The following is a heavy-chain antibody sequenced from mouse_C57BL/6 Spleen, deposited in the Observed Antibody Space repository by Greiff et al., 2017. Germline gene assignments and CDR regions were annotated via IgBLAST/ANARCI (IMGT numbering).Heavy chain of an antibody. D-gene: IGHD1-1*01. Sequence: QVQLKESGAELVRPGTSVKVSCKASGYAFTNYLIEWVKQRPGQGLEWIGVINPGSGGTNYNEKFKGKATLTADKSSSTAYMQLSSLTSEDSAVYFCARSNYYGSSYHFDYWGQGTTLTVSS. CDR1: GYAFTNYL. CDR3: ARSNYYGSSYHFDY. J-gene: IGHJ2*01. V-gene: IGHV1-54*01. CDR2: INPGSGGT.